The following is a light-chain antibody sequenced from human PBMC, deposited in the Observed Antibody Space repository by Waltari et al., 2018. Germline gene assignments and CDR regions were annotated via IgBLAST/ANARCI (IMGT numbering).Light chain of an antibody. Sequence: EIVLTQSPGTLSLSPGERATLPCRASQSVSRTLAWYQQKPGQAPRLLIYDASTRANGIPDRFSGSGSGTDFSLTISRLEPEDFAVYYCQKYGTLPATFGQGTKVEIK. CDR3: QKYGTLPAT. J-gene: IGKJ1*01. V-gene: IGKV3-20*01. CDR1: QSVSRT. CDR2: DAS.